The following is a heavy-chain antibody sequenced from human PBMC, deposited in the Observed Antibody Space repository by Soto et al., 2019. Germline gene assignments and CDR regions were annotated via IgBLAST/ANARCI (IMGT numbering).Heavy chain of an antibody. CDR1: GYSFTSYW. Sequence: GESLKISCKGSGYSFTSYWIGWVRQMPGKGLEWMGIIYPGDSDTRYSPSFQGQVTISADKSISTAYLQWSSLKASDTAMYYCARLVGFLQQSPSWFDPWGQGTLVTVSS. CDR2: IYPGDSDT. J-gene: IGHJ5*02. CDR3: ARLVGFLQQSPSWFDP. V-gene: IGHV5-51*01. D-gene: IGHD6-13*01.